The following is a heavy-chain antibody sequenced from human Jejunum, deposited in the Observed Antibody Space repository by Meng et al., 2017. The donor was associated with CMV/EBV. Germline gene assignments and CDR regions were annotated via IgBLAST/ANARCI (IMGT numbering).Heavy chain of an antibody. CDR3: TRALDY. V-gene: IGHV3-7*04. Sequence: SLKISCAASGFNFKDYWMDWVRQAPGRGLGWVANIRYDGGERYYVNSVEGRFFIYRDNARNTLYLQMNSLRGDDSAIYYCTRALDYWGQGTPVTVSS. CDR1: GFNFKDYW. CDR2: IRYDGGER. J-gene: IGHJ4*02.